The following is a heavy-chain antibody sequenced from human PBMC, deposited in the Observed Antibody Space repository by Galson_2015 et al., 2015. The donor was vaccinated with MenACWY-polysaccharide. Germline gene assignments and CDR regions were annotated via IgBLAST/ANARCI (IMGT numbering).Heavy chain of an antibody. V-gene: IGHV3-7*01. Sequence: SLRLSCAVSGFTFSSSWMTWVRQAPGKGLEWVANIKEDGSVKNYVDSVRGRFTISRDNALNSVYLQVDSLRAEDTAVYYCARDSHYNTLDYWGQGTL. CDR3: ARDSHYNTLDY. J-gene: IGHJ4*02. D-gene: IGHD1-1*01. CDR1: GFTFSSSW. CDR2: IKEDGSVK.